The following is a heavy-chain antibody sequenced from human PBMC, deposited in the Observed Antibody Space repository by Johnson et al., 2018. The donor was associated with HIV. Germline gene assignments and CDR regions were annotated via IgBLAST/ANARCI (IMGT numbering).Heavy chain of an antibody. J-gene: IGHJ3*02. CDR3: AKDIACGGDCGSHAFDI. CDR2: ISWNSDSI. CDR1: GFTFSYYA. Sequence: VQLVESGGGVVQPGRSLRLSCAASGFTFSYYAMHWVRQAPGKGLEWVSGISWNSDSIGYADSVKGRFTISRDNAKNSLYLQMNSLRPEDTALYYCAKDIACGGDCGSHAFDIWGQGTMVTVSS. V-gene: IGHV3-9*01. D-gene: IGHD2-21*01.